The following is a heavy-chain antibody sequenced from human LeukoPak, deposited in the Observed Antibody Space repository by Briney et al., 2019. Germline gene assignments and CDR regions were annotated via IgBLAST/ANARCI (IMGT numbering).Heavy chain of an antibody. CDR2: IYYSGST. V-gene: IGHV4-59*08. CDR1: GGSISSYY. Sequence: PSETLSLTCTVSGGSISSYYWSWIRQPPGKGLEWIGYIYYSGSTNYNPSLKSRVTISVDTSKNEFSLKLSSVTAADTAVYYCARHTRGDDAFDIWDQGTMVTVSS. D-gene: IGHD3-10*01. J-gene: IGHJ3*02. CDR3: ARHTRGDDAFDI.